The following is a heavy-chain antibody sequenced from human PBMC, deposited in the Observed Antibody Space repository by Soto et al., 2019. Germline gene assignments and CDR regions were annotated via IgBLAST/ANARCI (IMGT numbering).Heavy chain of an antibody. J-gene: IGHJ4*02. CDR3: ARDKITGLFDY. Sequence: SETLSLTCAVYGGSFSGYYWTWIRQPPGTGLEWIGEINHSGSTNYNPSLKSQVTISVDTSKNQFSLKLTSVTAADTAVYYCARDKITGLFDYWGQGTLVT. V-gene: IGHV4-34*01. D-gene: IGHD2-8*02. CDR1: GGSFSGYY. CDR2: INHSGST.